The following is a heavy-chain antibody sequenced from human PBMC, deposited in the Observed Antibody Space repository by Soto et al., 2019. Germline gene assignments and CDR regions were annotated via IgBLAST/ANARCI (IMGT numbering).Heavy chain of an antibody. CDR2: ISSSSSYI. D-gene: IGHD6-13*01. V-gene: IGHV3-21*01. J-gene: IGHJ4*02. Sequence: GGSLRLSCAASGFTLSSYSMNWVRQAPGKGLEWVSSISSSSSYIYYADSVKGRFTISRDNAKNSLYLQMNSLRAEDTAVYYCARGNSSSWSDYFDYWGQGTLVTVSS. CDR3: ARGNSSSWSDYFDY. CDR1: GFTLSSYS.